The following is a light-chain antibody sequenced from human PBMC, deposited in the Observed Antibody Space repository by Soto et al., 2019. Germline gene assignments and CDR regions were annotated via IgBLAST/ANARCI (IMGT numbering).Light chain of an antibody. J-gene: IGKJ5*01. CDR3: QQPISFPIT. CDR2: AAS. V-gene: IGKV1D-12*01. CDR1: QDISSW. Sequence: DIQMTQTPYSVSASIGDRVTITCRASQDISSWLAWYQQKPGKAPKLLIYAASSLQSGVPSRFSGSGSGTDFTLTIRSLQPEDFATYYCQQPISFPITFCQGTLLEIK.